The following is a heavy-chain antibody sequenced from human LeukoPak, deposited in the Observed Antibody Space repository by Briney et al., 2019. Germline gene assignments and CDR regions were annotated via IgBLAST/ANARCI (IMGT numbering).Heavy chain of an antibody. CDR3: AKRYCSGGSCQYYYYYGMDV. D-gene: IGHD2-15*01. CDR2: ISSGSSTI. Sequence: PGGSLRLSCAASGFTFSTYSMNWVRQAPGKGLEWVSYISSGSSTIYYADSVKGRFTISRDNAKNSLYLQMNSLRAEDTAVYYCAKRYCSGGSCQYYYYYGMDVWGQGTTVTVSS. V-gene: IGHV3-48*04. J-gene: IGHJ6*02. CDR1: GFTFSTYS.